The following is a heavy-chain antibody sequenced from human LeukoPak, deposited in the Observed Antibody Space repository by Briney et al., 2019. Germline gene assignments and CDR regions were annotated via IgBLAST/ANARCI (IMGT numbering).Heavy chain of an antibody. Sequence: GGSLRLYSAASGFTFSSYAMSWVRQGPGKGLEWVSAISGSGGSTYYADSVKGRFTISRDNSKNTLYLQMNSLRAEDTAVYYCANLSGDSNWGQGTLVTVSS. D-gene: IGHD4-17*01. V-gene: IGHV3-23*01. CDR3: ANLSGDSN. CDR1: GFTFSSYA. CDR2: ISGSGGST. J-gene: IGHJ4*02.